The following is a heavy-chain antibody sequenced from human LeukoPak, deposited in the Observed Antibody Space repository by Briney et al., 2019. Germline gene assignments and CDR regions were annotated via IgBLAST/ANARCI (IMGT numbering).Heavy chain of an antibody. D-gene: IGHD3-3*01. Sequence: GRSLRLSCAPSGFTFSNYAIHWVRQAPGKGLEWVAVVSYDGSNKYYADSVKGRFTISRDNSKNTLYLQMNSLRAEDTAVYYCAKYQGITIFGVITPNGMDVWGQGTTVTVSS. J-gene: IGHJ6*02. CDR1: GFTFSNYA. V-gene: IGHV3-30-3*02. CDR3: AKYQGITIFGVITPNGMDV. CDR2: VSYDGSNK.